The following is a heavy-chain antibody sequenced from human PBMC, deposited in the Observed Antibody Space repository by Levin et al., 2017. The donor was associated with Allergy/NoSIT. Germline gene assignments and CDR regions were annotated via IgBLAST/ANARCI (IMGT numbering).Heavy chain of an antibody. CDR2: ITGGGFNT. CDR3: AKKQGGTSGFSFDV. Sequence: GESLKISCAVSGFSISEYAMAWVRPAPGKGLEWVSEITGGGFNTYYGDSVKGCFTVSKDDSKDMLYLDLSSLRVEDTAVYYCAKKQGGTSGFSFDVWGQGTMVTVSS. V-gene: IGHV3-23*01. J-gene: IGHJ3*01. CDR1: GFSISEYA. D-gene: IGHD1/OR15-1a*01.